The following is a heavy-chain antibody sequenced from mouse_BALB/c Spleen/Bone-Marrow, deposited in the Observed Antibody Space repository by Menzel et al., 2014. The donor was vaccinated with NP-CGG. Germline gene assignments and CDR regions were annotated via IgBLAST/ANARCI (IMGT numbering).Heavy chain of an antibody. J-gene: IGHJ3*01. D-gene: IGHD2-1*01. CDR3: VRPSYGNHGGFAY. V-gene: IGHV10-1*02. CDR1: GFTFNTYA. CDR2: IRSKSNNYAT. Sequence: EVQVVESGGGLVQPKGSLKLSCAASGFTFNTYAMNWVRQAPGKGLEWVARIRSKSNNYATYYADSVKDRFTISRDDSQSMLYLQMNNLKTEDTAMYYCVRPSYGNHGGFAYWGQGTLVTVSA.